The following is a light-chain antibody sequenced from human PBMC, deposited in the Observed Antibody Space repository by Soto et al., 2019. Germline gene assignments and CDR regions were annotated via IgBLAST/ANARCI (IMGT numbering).Light chain of an antibody. J-gene: IGKJ1*01. CDR1: QSVTSSY. CDR3: LQYGDSPRT. V-gene: IGKV3-20*01. CDR2: GVS. Sequence: EIVLTQSPGTLSLSPGERATLSCRASQSVTSSYFAWYQQKPGQAPRLLIFGVSDRATGIPDRFSASGSGTDFTLTISRLEPEDFAVYYCLQYGDSPRTFGQGTKVEIK.